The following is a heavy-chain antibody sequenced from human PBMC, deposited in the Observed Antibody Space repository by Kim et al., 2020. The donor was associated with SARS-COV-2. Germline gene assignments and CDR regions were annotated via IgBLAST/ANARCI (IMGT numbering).Heavy chain of an antibody. Sequence: GRSLRLSCAASGFTVSSNYMSWVRQAPGKGLEWVSVIYSGGSTYYADSVKGRFTISRHNSKNTLYLQMNSLRAEDTAVYYCARDYYDSSGYSDKPVYFQHWGQGTLVTVSS. D-gene: IGHD3-22*01. J-gene: IGHJ1*01. V-gene: IGHV3-53*04. CDR2: IYSGGST. CDR3: ARDYYDSSGYSDKPVYFQH. CDR1: GFTVSSNY.